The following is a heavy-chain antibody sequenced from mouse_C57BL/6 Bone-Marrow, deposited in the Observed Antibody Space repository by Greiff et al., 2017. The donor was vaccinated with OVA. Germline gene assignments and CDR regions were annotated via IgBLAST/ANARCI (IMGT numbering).Heavy chain of an antibody. J-gene: IGHJ3*01. CDR3: TFVSWFAY. V-gene: IGHV14-4*01. CDR2: IDPENGDT. Sequence: VQLQQSGAELVRPGASVKLSCTASGFNIKDDYMHWVKQRPEQGLEWIGWIDPENGDTEYASKFQGKATITADTSSNTAYLQLSSLTSEDTAVYYCTFVSWFAYWGQGTLVTVSA. CDR1: GFNIKDDY.